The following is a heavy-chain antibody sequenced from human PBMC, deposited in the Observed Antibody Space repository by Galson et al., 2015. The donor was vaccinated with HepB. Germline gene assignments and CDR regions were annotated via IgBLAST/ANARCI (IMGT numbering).Heavy chain of an antibody. Sequence: SVKVSCKASGYTFTSYAMHWVRQAPGQRLEWMGWINAGNGNTKYSQKFQGRVTITRDTSASTAYMQLSSLRSEDTAVYYCARGTAAARPFSFWGQGTLVTVSS. CDR2: INAGNGNT. CDR3: ARGTAAARPFSF. J-gene: IGHJ4*02. CDR1: GYTFTSYA. D-gene: IGHD6-6*01. V-gene: IGHV1-3*01.